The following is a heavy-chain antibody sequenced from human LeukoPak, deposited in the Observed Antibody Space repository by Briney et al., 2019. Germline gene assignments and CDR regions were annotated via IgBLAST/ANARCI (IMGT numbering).Heavy chain of an antibody. J-gene: IGHJ4*02. CDR2: IYYSGST. Sequence: SESLSLTCTVSGGSISSYYWSWIRQPPGKGLEWIGYIYYSGSTNYNPSLKSRVTISVDTSKNQFSLKLSSVTAADTAVYYCARGSDSGSYLGYWGQGTLVTVSS. CDR3: ARGSDSGSYLGY. D-gene: IGHD1-26*01. CDR1: GGSISSYY. V-gene: IGHV4-59*01.